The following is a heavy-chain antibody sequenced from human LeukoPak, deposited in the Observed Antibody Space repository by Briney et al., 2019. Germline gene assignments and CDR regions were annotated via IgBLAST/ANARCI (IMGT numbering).Heavy chain of an antibody. CDR1: GLSVTSNY. D-gene: IGHD4-23*01. V-gene: IGHV3-53*01. J-gene: IGHJ4*02. CDR3: ARVLPAGNCFDD. CDR2: IYSGGST. Sequence: RLSXAASGLSVTSNYMSWVRQAPGKGLEWVSVIYSGGSTYYADSVTGRFTISRDNSKNTLYLQMDSLRAEDTAVYYCARVLPAGNCFDDWGQGILVTVSS.